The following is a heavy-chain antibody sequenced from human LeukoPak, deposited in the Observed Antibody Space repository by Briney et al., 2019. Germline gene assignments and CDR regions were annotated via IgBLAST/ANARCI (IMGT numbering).Heavy chain of an antibody. CDR1: GGSISSYY. D-gene: IGHD3-10*01. CDR2: IYYSGST. J-gene: IGHJ6*03. CDR3: VRSQGSGSGRYYFYYMDV. Sequence: PSETLSLTCTVSGGSISSYYWSWIRQPPGKGLEWIGYIYYSGSTNYNPSLKSRVTISVDTSKNQFSLKLSSVTAADTAVYYCVRSQGSGSGRYYFYYMDVWGTGTPVTISS. V-gene: IGHV4-59*08.